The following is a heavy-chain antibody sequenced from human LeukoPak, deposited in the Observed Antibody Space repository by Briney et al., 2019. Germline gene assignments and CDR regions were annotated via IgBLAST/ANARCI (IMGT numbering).Heavy chain of an antibody. CDR3: AKATGYSSSWYKGGYYFDY. V-gene: IGHV1-69*05. D-gene: IGHD6-13*01. CDR2: IIPIFGTA. J-gene: IGHJ4*02. Sequence: SVKVSCKASGGTFSSYAISWVRQAPGQGLEWMGGIIPIFGTANYAQKFQGRVAITTDESTSTAYMELSSLRSEDTAVYYCAKATGYSSSWYKGGYYFDYWGQGTLVTVSS. CDR1: GGTFSSYA.